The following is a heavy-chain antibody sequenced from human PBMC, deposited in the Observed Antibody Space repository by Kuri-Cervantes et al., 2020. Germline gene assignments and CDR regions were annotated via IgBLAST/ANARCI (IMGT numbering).Heavy chain of an antibody. Sequence: GESLKISCAASGFTFSSYWMSWVRQAPGKGLEWVANIKQDGSEKYYVDSVKGRFTISRDNSKNTLYLQMNSLRAEDTAVYYCARTPLYSSGWLDYWGQGTLVTVSS. V-gene: IGHV3-7*01. J-gene: IGHJ4*02. CDR3: ARTPLYSSGWLDY. CDR2: IKQDGSEK. D-gene: IGHD6-19*01. CDR1: GFTFSSYW.